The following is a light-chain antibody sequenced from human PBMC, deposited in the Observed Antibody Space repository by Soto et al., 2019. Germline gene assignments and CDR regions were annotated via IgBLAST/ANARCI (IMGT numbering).Light chain of an antibody. CDR1: SSNIGGGYD. J-gene: IGLJ2*01. CDR2: CDS. Sequence: QLVLTQPPSVSGAPGQRVTISCTGSSSNIGGGYDVHWYQQLPGTAPKLLIYCDSNRPSGVPDRFSGSKSGTSASLAITGLQAEDEADYYCQSYDSSLSGYVVFGGGTKVTVL. V-gene: IGLV1-40*01. CDR3: QSYDSSLSGYVV.